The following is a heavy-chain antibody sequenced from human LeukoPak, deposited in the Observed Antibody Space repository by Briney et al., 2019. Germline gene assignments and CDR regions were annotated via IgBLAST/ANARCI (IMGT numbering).Heavy chain of an antibody. J-gene: IGHJ6*03. CDR3: ANSRGYRNSLWYYYMDV. CDR1: GGSFSAYY. V-gene: IGHV4-34*01. CDR2: INHSGTT. D-gene: IGHD6-13*01. Sequence: PSETLSLTCAVYGGSFSAYYWSWIRQPPGKGLEWIGEINHSGTTNYNPSLKSRVTISIDTSKNQFSLRLSSVTAADTAVYYCANSRGYRNSLWYYYMDVWGKGTTVTVSS.